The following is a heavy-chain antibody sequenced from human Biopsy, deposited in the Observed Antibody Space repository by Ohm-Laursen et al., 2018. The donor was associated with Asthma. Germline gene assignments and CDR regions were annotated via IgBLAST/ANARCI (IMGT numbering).Heavy chain of an antibody. V-gene: IGHV4-34*01. CDR3: ARDPELDV. Sequence: SQTLSLTCDVCPGSFSGFFWTWIRQSPGKGLEWIGETNERGVTNNNPSLKSRVIISIDTYWNRVSLKLTSVTAADTAVYYCARDPELDVWGQGTTVTVSS. CDR2: TNERGVT. CDR1: PGSFSGFF. J-gene: IGHJ6*02.